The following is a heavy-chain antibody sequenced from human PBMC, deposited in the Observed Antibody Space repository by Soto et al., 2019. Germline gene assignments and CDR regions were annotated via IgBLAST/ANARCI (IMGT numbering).Heavy chain of an antibody. V-gene: IGHV2-5*08. D-gene: IGHD6-13*01. CDR2: IYWDDDN. CDR1: GGCISSYYW. CDR3: AHRSTGTFDY. J-gene: IGHJ4*02. Sequence: TLSLTCTVSGGCISSYYWSWIRQPPGKALEWLALIYWDDDNRYSPSLKSRLTITKDTSKNQVVLTMTNMDPVDTATYYCAHRSTGTFDYWGQGTLVTVSS.